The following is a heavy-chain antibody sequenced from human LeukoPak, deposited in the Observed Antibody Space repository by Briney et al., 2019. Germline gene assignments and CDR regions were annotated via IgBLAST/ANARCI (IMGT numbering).Heavy chain of an antibody. D-gene: IGHD1-26*01. CDR2: IYYSGST. V-gene: IGHV4-61*01. CDR1: GVSVSSGSYY. CDR3: ARGSYYDY. J-gene: IGHJ4*02. Sequence: SETLSLTCTVSGVSVSSGSYYWSWIRQPPGKGLEWIGYIYYSGSTNYNPSLKSRVTISVDTSKNQFSLKLSSVTAADTAVYYCARGSYYDYWGQGTLVTVSS.